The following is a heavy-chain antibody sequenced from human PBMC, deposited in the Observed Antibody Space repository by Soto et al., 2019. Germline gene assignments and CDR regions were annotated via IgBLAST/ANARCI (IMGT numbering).Heavy chain of an antibody. CDR3: AREPWSGYYTGGYGMDV. CDR2: ISGSGGTT. Sequence: GGSLRLSCIGSGFTFSSNAMSWVRQAPGKGLEWVSAISGSGGTTYYADSVKGRFAVSRDNSNNTLYLQMNSLRAEDAAVYYCAREPWSGYYTGGYGMDVWGQGTTVTVSS. J-gene: IGHJ6*02. CDR1: GFTFSSNA. V-gene: IGHV3-23*01. D-gene: IGHD3-3*01.